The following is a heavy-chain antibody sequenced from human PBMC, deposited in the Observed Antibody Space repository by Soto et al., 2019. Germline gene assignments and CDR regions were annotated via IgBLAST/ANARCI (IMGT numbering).Heavy chain of an antibody. V-gene: IGHV4-30-4*01. CDR2: IYHNRGT. CDR3: ARAHTNYYLRGGMDV. J-gene: IGHJ6*02. D-gene: IGHD3-10*01. CDR1: GASISRGDDY. Sequence: QVQLQESGPGLVKPSQTLSLTCTVSGASISRGDDYWNWIRQSPGKGLEWIGCIYHNRGTYWNPSLKSRVVILVDTSKNQFSLTLSSVTAADTAVYYCARAHTNYYLRGGMDVWGQGTTVTVSS.